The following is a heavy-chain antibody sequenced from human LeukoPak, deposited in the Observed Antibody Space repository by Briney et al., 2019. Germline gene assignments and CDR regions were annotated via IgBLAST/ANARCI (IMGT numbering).Heavy chain of an antibody. J-gene: IGHJ5*02. D-gene: IGHD6-19*01. CDR2: IYYSGST. CDR1: GGSFSGYY. CDR3: ARQPESVSNWFDP. Sequence: PSETLSLTCAVYGGSFSGYYWSWIRQPPGKGLEWIGSIYYSGSTYYNPSLKSRVTISVDTSKNQFSLKLNSVTAADTAVYYCARQPESVSNWFDPWGQGTLVTVSS. V-gene: IGHV4-34*01.